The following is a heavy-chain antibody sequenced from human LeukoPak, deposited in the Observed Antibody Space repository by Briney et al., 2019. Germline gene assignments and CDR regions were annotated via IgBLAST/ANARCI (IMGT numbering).Heavy chain of an antibody. CDR3: AGLLHDWFDS. CDR2: IYYRGSA. Sequence: SETLSLTCTASGDSINSYYWSWIRQPPGKGLEWLGYIYYRGSANYNPSLKSRVTISIDTSKNQFSLKLTSVTAADTAVYYCAGLLHDWFDSWGQGTLVTVSS. D-gene: IGHD4-11*01. J-gene: IGHJ5*01. CDR1: GDSINSYY. V-gene: IGHV4-59*08.